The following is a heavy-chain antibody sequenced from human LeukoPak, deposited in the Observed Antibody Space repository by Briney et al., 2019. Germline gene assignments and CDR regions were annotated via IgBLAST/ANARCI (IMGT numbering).Heavy chain of an antibody. Sequence: GGSLRLSCAASGFTFSSYSMNWVRQAPGKGLEWVSSISTSSSYINYADSVKGRFTISRDKAKNSLYLQMNSLRAEDTAVYYCARDTSMHDYGDYNWFDPGGQGTLVTVSS. D-gene: IGHD4-17*01. CDR2: ISTSSSYI. CDR3: ARDTSMHDYGDYNWFDP. V-gene: IGHV3-21*01. CDR1: GFTFSSYS. J-gene: IGHJ5*02.